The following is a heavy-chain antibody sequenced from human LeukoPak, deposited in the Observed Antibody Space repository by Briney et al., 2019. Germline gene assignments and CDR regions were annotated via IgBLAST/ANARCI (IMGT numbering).Heavy chain of an antibody. Sequence: ASVKVSCKASGGTFSSYAISWVRQAPGQGLEWMGWINPNSGGTNYAQKFQGRVTMTRDTSISTAYMELSRLRSDDTAVCYCAGAVTEKYSSSLGSWGQGTLVTVSS. V-gene: IGHV1-2*02. CDR1: GGTFSSYA. J-gene: IGHJ4*02. D-gene: IGHD6-6*01. CDR3: AGAVTEKYSSSLGS. CDR2: INPNSGGT.